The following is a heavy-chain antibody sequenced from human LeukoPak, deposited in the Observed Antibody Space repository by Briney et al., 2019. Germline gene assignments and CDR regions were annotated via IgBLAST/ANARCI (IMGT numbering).Heavy chain of an antibody. CDR1: GFTFSNYW. CDR2: IKSDGSST. V-gene: IGHV3-74*01. D-gene: IGHD3-10*01. J-gene: IGHJ4*02. CDR3: AREGYYGSGSPPSLYFDY. Sequence: GGSLRLSCAASGFTFSNYWMHWVRQAPGEALMWVSRIKSDGSSTTYADSVKGRLTISRDNSRSTLYLQMNSLRPEDTAIYYCAREGYYGSGSPPSLYFDYWGQGTLVTVSS.